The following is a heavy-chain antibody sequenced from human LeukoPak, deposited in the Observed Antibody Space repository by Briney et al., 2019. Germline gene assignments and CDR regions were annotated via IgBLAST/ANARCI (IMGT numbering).Heavy chain of an antibody. CDR3: AKVLGIAVAGNGDWFDP. CDR2: ISGSGGST. CDR1: GFTFSSYA. V-gene: IGHV3-23*01. J-gene: IGHJ5*02. D-gene: IGHD6-19*01. Sequence: GGSLRLSCAASGFTFSSYAMSWVRQAPGKGLEWVSAISGSGGSTYYADSVKGRFTISRDNSKNTLYLQTNSLRAEDTAVYYCAKVLGIAVAGNGDWFDPWGQGTLVTVSS.